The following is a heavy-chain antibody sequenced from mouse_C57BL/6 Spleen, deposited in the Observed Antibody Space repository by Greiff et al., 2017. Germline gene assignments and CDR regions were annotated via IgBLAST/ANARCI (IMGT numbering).Heavy chain of an antibody. CDR2: IDPETGGT. CDR1: GYTFTDYE. D-gene: IGHD3-2*02. J-gene: IGHJ2*01. V-gene: IGHV1-15*01. Sequence: QVQLKQSGAELVRPGASVTLSCKASGYTFTDYEMHWVKQTPVHGLEWIGAIDPETGGTAYNQKFKGKAILTADKSSSTAYMELRSLTSEDSAVYYGTRMDSSGYVGDYWGQGTTLTVSS. CDR3: TRMDSSGYVGDY.